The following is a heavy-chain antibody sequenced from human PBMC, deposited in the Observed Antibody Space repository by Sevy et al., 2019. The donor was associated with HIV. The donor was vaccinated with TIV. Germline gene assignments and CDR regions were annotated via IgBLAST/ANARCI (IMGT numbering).Heavy chain of an antibody. CDR3: VGRRYSYTYSWSYHFDY. Sequence: GGSLRLSCAASGLTFSDYFMSWIRQAPGKGLEWLSYISSSGTTLYSADSVKGRFAISRDNAKNSLYLQMNSLRAEDTAVYFCVGRRYSYTYSWSYHFDYWGQGALVTVSS. J-gene: IGHJ4*02. CDR1: GLTFSDYF. CDR2: ISSSGTTL. V-gene: IGHV3-11*01. D-gene: IGHD5-18*01.